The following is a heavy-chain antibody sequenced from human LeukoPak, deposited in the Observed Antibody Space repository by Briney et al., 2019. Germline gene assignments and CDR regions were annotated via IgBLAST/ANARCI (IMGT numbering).Heavy chain of an antibody. D-gene: IGHD5-12*01. V-gene: IGHV4-59*01. CDR1: GGCISSYF. CDR2: IYYSGST. J-gene: IGHJ4*02. Sequence: SETLSLTCTVCGGCISSYFWNWIRQPPGKGLEWIGFIYYSGSTNYNPSLKSRVTISVDTSKNQFSLRLSSVTAADTAVYFCARGQADIVATMNYWGQGTLVTVSS. CDR3: ARGQADIVATMNY.